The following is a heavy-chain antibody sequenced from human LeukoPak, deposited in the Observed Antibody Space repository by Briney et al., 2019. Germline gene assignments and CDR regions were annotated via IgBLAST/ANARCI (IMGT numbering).Heavy chain of an antibody. J-gene: IGHJ4*02. V-gene: IGHV4-30-4*08. CDR2: IFSSGST. Sequence: PSETLSLTCTVSGGSISSGDYYWSWIRQPPGNGLEWIGYIFSSGSTYYNPSLKSRVTISVDTSKNQFSLKLTSVTAADTAVYYCATDVSSSSSTLFDYWGQGTLVTVSS. CDR3: ATDVSSSSSTLFDY. CDR1: GGSISSGDYY. D-gene: IGHD6-6*01.